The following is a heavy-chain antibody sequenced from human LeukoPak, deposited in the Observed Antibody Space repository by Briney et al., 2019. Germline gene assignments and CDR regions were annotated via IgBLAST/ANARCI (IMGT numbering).Heavy chain of an antibody. CDR1: GFTFSSYG. V-gene: IGHV3-30*02. Sequence: PGGSLRLSCAASGFTFSSYGMHWVRQAPGKGLEWVAFIRYDGSNKYYADSVKGRFTITRDNSKNTLYLQMNSLRAEDTAVYYCTTETSGTYRPFDHWGQGTLVTVSS. J-gene: IGHJ4*02. CDR3: TTETSGTYRPFDH. D-gene: IGHD1-26*01. CDR2: IRYDGSNK.